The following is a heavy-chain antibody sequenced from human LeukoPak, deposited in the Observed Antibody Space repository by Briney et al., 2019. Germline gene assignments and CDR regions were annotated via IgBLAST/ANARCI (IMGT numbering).Heavy chain of an antibody. CDR1: GGSISSGDYY. Sequence: SQTLSLTCTVSGGSISSGDYYWSWIRQPPGKGLEWIGYIYYSGSTYYNPSLKSRVTISVDTSKNQSSLKLSSVTAADTAVYYCARALSLEEAVADLDYWGQGTLVTVSS. CDR2: IYYSGST. CDR3: ARALSLEEAVADLDY. J-gene: IGHJ4*02. D-gene: IGHD6-19*01. V-gene: IGHV4-30-4*01.